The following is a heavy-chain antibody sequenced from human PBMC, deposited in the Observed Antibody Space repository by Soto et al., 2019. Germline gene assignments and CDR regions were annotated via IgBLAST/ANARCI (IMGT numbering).Heavy chain of an antibody. CDR2: ISYSGST. Sequence: SETLSLTCAVYGGSFSGYYWTWIRQPPGTGLEWIGTISYSGSTYYNPSLKSRVTISVDTSKNQFSLKLSSVTAADTAVYYCARDRATMVRGVIPRWFDPWGQGTLVTVSS. CDR3: ARDRATMVRGVIPRWFDP. J-gene: IGHJ5*02. V-gene: IGHV4-34*01. CDR1: GGSFSGYY. D-gene: IGHD3-10*01.